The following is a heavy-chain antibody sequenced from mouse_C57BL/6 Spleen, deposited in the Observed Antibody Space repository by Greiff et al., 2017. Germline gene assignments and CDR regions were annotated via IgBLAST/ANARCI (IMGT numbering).Heavy chain of an antibody. CDR3: ARTGDFDY. CDR1: GYTFTSYW. J-gene: IGHJ2*01. CDR2: IHPNSGST. V-gene: IGHV1-64*01. D-gene: IGHD1-1*02. Sequence: VKLKQPGAELVKPGASVKLSCKASGYTFTSYWMHWVKQRPGQGLEWIGMIHPNSGSTNYNEKFKSKATLTVDKSSSTAYMQLSSLTSEDSAVYYCARTGDFDYWGQGTTLTVSS.